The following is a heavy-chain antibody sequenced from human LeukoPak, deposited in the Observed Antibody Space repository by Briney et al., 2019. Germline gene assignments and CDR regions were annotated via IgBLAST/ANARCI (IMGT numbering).Heavy chain of an antibody. V-gene: IGHV4-39*07. CDR3: ARTGISGSYYLDY. D-gene: IGHD1-26*01. CDR2: INHSGST. Sequence: PSETLSLTCTVSGGSITSIHYYWSWIRQPPGKGLEWIGEINHSGSTNYNPPLKSRVTISVDTSKNQFSLKLSSVTAADTAVYYCARTGISGSYYLDYWGQGTLVTVSS. CDR1: GGSITSIHYY. J-gene: IGHJ4*02.